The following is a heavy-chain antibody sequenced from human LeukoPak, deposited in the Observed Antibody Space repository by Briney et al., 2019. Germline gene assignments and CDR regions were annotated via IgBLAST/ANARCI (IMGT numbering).Heavy chain of an antibody. CDR1: GFTFSRYN. CDR2: ITSDSIYR. CDR3: VLSGIAAAGDY. J-gene: IGHJ4*02. V-gene: IGHV3-21*01. Sequence: GGSLRLSCAASGFTFSRYNMNWVRQAPGQGLEWVSSITSDSIYRCYADSVKGRFTISRDNSKNTLYLQMNSLRAEDTAVYYCVLSGIAAAGDYWGQGTLVTVSS. D-gene: IGHD6-13*01.